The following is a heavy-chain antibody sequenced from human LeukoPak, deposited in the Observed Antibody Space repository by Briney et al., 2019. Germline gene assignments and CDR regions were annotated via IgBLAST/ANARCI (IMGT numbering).Heavy chain of an antibody. Sequence: EASVKVSCKASGYTFTRYYLHWVRQAPGQGLEWMGIINPSGGSISYAQKFQGRVTLTRDTSTTTIYMELYSLRSEDTAVYYCARAIAAAGTLQYLMDVWGQGTTVTVSS. V-gene: IGHV1-46*01. CDR3: ARAIAAAGTLQYLMDV. J-gene: IGHJ6*02. CDR1: GYTFTRYY. CDR2: INPSGGSI. D-gene: IGHD6-13*01.